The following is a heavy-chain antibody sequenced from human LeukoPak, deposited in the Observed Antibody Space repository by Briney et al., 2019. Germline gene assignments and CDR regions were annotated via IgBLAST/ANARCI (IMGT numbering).Heavy chain of an antibody. CDR2: IWYDGSNK. D-gene: IGHD4-11*01. CDR1: GFTFSSYG. J-gene: IGHJ5*02. Sequence: GGSLRLSCAASGFTFSSYGMHWVRQAPGKGLEWVAVIWYDGSNKYYADSVKGRFTISRDNSKNTLYLQMNSLRAEDTAVYYCARERATVRNWFDPWGQGTLVTVSS. CDR3: ARERATVRNWFDP. V-gene: IGHV3-33*01.